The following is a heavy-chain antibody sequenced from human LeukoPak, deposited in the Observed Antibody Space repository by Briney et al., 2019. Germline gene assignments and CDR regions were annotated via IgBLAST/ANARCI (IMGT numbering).Heavy chain of an antibody. D-gene: IGHD1-26*01. CDR2: ISYDGNNK. J-gene: IGHJ4*02. CDR1: GFTFSSYG. Sequence: GGSLRLSCAASGFTFSSYGMHWVRQAPGKGLEWVAVISYDGNNKYYADSVKGRFTISRDTSKNTLYPQMNSLRAEDTAVYYCARASGNYWYYFDYWGQGTLVTVSS. V-gene: IGHV3-30*03. CDR3: ARASGNYWYYFDY.